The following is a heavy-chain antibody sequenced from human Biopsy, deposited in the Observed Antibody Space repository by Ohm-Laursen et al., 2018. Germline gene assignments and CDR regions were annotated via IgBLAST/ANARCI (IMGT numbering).Heavy chain of an antibody. Sequence: SETLSLTCTVSGDSLSSGPDNWSWLRPPPGQGLEYIGFISSGGNTNYNPSLQNRVTMSVDTSKNQFSLKLSSVIAADTAVYYCARGRRTSGWPYFANWGQGTLVIVSS. J-gene: IGHJ4*02. V-gene: IGHV4-61*01. CDR3: ARGRRTSGWPYFAN. D-gene: IGHD6-19*01. CDR1: GDSLSSGPDN. CDR2: ISSGGNT.